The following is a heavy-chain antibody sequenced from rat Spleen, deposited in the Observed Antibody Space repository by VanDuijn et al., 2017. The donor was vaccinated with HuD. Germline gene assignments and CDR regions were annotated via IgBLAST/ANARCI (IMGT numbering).Heavy chain of an antibody. CDR1: GFIFSDYR. V-gene: IGHV5-34*01. CDR3: ARRDYSSYGGYFDY. Sequence: EVQLVESGGGLVQPGRSLKLSCVASGFIFSDYRMNWIRQAPGKGLEWVASISVGSSYIYYAETVKGRFTISRDNAKDTLSLQMTGLRSEDTALYYCARRDYSSYGGYFDYWGQGVMVTVSS. J-gene: IGHJ2*01. D-gene: IGHD1-8*01. CDR2: ISVGSSYI.